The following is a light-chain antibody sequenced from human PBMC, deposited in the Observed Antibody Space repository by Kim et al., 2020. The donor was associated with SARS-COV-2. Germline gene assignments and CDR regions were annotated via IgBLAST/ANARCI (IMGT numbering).Light chain of an antibody. CDR1: QNVNNNF. CDR3: QHYGTSPRT. Sequence: ETTLTQSPGTLSLSPGERATLSCRASQNVNNNFLAWYQQKHGQAPRLLIYGASERAAGISDRFIGSGSGTDFTLTISRLEPEDFAVYFCQHYGTSPRTFGQGTKVDI. J-gene: IGKJ1*01. V-gene: IGKV3-20*01. CDR2: GAS.